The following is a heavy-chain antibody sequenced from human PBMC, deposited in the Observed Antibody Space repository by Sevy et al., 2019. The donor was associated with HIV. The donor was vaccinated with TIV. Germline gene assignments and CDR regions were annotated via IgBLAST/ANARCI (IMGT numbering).Heavy chain of an antibody. V-gene: IGHV1-18*01. CDR3: ARDRDGYNLGNAFDI. J-gene: IGHJ3*02. CDR1: GYTFTSYG. CDR2: ISAYNGNT. D-gene: IGHD5-12*01. Sequence: ASVKVSCKASGYTFTSYGISWVRQAPGQGLEWMGWISAYNGNTNYAQKLQGRVTMTTDTSTRTAYMELRSLRSDDTAVYYCARDRDGYNLGNAFDIWGQGTMVTVSS.